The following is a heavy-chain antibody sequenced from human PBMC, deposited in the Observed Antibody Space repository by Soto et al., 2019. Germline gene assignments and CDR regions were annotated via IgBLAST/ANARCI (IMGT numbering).Heavy chain of an antibody. CDR1: GGSFGNSA. CDR3: ATGVIWIGYFTVDS. D-gene: IGHD3-3*01. V-gene: IGHV1-69*01. Sequence: QVQLVQSGAEVKKPGSSVKVSCKASGGSFGNSAINWVRQTPGQGLEWLGGFIPVYRTLNYAQKFQGRVTITADESRGTAYMTLSRLASDDTAVYYCATGVIWIGYFTVDSWGQGTRVTVSS. J-gene: IGHJ4*02. CDR2: FIPVYRTL.